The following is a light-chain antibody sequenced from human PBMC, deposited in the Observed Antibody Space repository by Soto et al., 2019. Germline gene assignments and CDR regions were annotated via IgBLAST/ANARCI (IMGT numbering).Light chain of an antibody. CDR2: KAS. CDR3: QQYNSYWT. V-gene: IGKV1-5*03. Sequence: DIQMTQSPSTLSASVGDRVTITCRASQSISSWLAWYQQKPGKAPKLLIYKASSLESGVPSRFSGSGSGTEFTLTISTPQPYDFATYYGQQYNSYWTFGQGTKVEIK. J-gene: IGKJ1*01. CDR1: QSISSW.